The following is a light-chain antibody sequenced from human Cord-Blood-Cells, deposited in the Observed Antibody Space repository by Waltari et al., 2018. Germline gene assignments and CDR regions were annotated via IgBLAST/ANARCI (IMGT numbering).Light chain of an antibody. CDR2: GAS. J-gene: IGKJ1*01. CDR3: QQYGSTPRT. V-gene: IGKV3-20*01. Sequence: EIVLTPCPGTLSLSPGERATLSCRARQRVSTSYLAWYQQKPGQPPRLLIYGASSRATGIPDRFSGSGSGTDFTLTISRLEPEDFAVYYCQQYGSTPRTFGQGTKVEIK. CDR1: QRVSTSY.